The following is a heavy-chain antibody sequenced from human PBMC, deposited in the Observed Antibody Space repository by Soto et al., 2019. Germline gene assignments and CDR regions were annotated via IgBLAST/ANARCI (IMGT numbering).Heavy chain of an antibody. D-gene: IGHD3-10*01. J-gene: IGHJ4*02. CDR1: GGSISSGDYY. Sequence: SETLSLTCTVSGGSISSGDYYWSWIRQPPGKGLEWIGYIYYSGSTYYNPSLKSRVTISVDTSKNQFSLKLSSVTAADAAVYYCARKSPYGSGSYFDYWGQGTLVTVSS. CDR2: IYYSGST. CDR3: ARKSPYGSGSYFDY. V-gene: IGHV4-30-4*01.